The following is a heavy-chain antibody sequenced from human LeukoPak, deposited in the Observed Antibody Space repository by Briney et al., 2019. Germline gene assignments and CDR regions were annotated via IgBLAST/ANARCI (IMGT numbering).Heavy chain of an antibody. D-gene: IGHD2-21*01. V-gene: IGHV4-39*07. Sequence: NPSETLSLTCTVSGASISTSNSYWGWIRQSPGKGLEWIASIYYSGSRGSPYHSPSLTSRVLLFVDTSKNQLSLRLTSVTAADTAVYYCAKVQDHCGDVHCPENYFDFWGQGTPVTVSS. J-gene: IGHJ4*02. CDR2: IYYSGSRGSP. CDR1: GASISTSNSY. CDR3: AKVQDHCGDVHCPENYFDF.